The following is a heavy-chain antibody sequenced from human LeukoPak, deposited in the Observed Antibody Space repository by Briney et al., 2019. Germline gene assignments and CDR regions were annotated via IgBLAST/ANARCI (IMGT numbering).Heavy chain of an antibody. CDR3: ARAPKYSGSSLDY. CDR2: IYSGGST. CDR1: GFTVSSNY. D-gene: IGHD1-26*01. Sequence: GGSLRLSCAASGFTVSSNYMSWVRQAPGKGLEWVSVIYSGGSTYYADSVKGRFTISRDNSKNTLYLQMNSPRAEDTAVYYCARAPKYSGSSLDYWGQGTLVTVSS. J-gene: IGHJ4*02. V-gene: IGHV3-53*01.